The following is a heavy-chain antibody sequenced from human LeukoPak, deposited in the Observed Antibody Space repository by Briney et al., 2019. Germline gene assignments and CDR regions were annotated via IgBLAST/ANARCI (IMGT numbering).Heavy chain of an antibody. J-gene: IGHJ6*03. CDR2: INQDASEK. D-gene: IGHD1-14*01. CDR1: GFTFSMYW. Sequence: GGSLRLSCGASGFTFSMYWMSWVRQAPGKGLELVANINQDASEKYYVDSVKGRFTISRDNAKNSLYLQMNSLRAEDTAVYYCVRPRTNYYYMDVWGKGTTVTVSS. V-gene: IGHV3-7*01. CDR3: VRPRTNYYYMDV.